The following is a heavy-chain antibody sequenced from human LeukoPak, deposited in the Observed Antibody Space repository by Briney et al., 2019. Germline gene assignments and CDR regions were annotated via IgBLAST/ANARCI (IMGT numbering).Heavy chain of an antibody. D-gene: IGHD5-18*01. J-gene: IGHJ4*02. V-gene: IGHV3-15*01. Sequence: PGGSLRLSCAASGFTFSNTWMSWVRQAPGKGLEWVGRIKIKIDGATTDYAAPVKGRFSISRDDSKNTLHLQMNRLKTEDTAVYYCTTGTWIQLWLADYWGQGTLVTVSS. CDR1: GFTFSNTW. CDR3: TTGTWIQLWLADY. CDR2: IKIKIDGATT.